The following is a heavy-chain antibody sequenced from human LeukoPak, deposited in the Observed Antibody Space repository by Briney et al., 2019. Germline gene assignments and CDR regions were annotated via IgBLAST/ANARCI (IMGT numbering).Heavy chain of an antibody. Sequence: PGGTLRLSCAASGFTFSSYAMSWVRQAPGKGLEWVSAISGSGGSTYYADSVKGRFTISRDNSKNTLYLQMNSLRAEDTAVYYCAKDGAGAYYDFLAYAFDIWGQGTMVTVSS. D-gene: IGHD3-3*01. V-gene: IGHV3-23*01. CDR3: AKDGAGAYYDFLAYAFDI. CDR1: GFTFSSYA. CDR2: ISGSGGST. J-gene: IGHJ3*02.